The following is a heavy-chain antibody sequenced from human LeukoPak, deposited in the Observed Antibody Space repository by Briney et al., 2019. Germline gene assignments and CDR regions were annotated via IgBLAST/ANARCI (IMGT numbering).Heavy chain of an antibody. CDR3: ARDVWGRDYFDY. D-gene: IGHD3-16*01. J-gene: IGHJ4*02. V-gene: IGHV1-69*04. CDR2: IIPILGIA. Sequence: VASVNVSCKASGGTFSSYTISWVRQAPGQGLEWMGRIIPILGIANYAQKFQGRVTITADKSTSTAYMELSSLRSENTAVYYCARDVWGRDYFDYWGQGTLVTVSS. CDR1: GGTFSSYT.